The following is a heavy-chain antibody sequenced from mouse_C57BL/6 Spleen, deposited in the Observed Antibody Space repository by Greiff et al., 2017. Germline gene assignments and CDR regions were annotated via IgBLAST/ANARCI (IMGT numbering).Heavy chain of an antibody. J-gene: IGHJ4*01. D-gene: IGHD1-1*01. CDR2: IYPGDGDT. V-gene: IGHV1-82*01. Sequence: QVQLKESGPELVKPGASVKISCKASGYAFSSSWMNWVKQRPGKGLEWIGRIYPGDGDTNYNGKFKGKATLTADKSSSTAYMQLSSLTSEDSAVYFCAISDYYGSSYYAMDYWGQGTSVTVSS. CDR3: AISDYYGSSYYAMDY. CDR1: GYAFSSSW.